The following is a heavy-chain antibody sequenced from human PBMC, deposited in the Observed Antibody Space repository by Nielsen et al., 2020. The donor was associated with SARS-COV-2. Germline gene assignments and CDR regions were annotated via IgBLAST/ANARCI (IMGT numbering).Heavy chain of an antibody. V-gene: IGHV1-69*13. CDR2: IIPIFGTA. Sequence: SVKVSCKASGGTFSSYAISWVRQAPGQGLEWMGGIIPIFGTANYAQKFQGRVTITADESTSTAYMELSSLRSEDTAVYYCAREGDGSSYFDYWGQGTLVTVSS. CDR3: AREGDGSSYFDY. CDR1: GGTFSSYA. J-gene: IGHJ4*02. D-gene: IGHD2-15*01.